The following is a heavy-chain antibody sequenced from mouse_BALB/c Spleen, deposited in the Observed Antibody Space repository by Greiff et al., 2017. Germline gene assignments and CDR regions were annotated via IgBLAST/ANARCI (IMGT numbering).Heavy chain of an antibody. J-gene: IGHJ1*01. D-gene: IGHD1-2*01. CDR1: GFTFSSYA. Sequence: EVKLVESGGGLVKPGGSLKLSCAASGFTFSSYAMSWVRQTPEKRLEWVASISSGGSTYYPDSVKGRFTISRDNARNILYLQMSSLRSEDTAMYYCARGHYYGPYWYFDVWGAGTTVTVSS. CDR2: ISSGGST. CDR3: ARGHYYGPYWYFDV. V-gene: IGHV5-6-5*01.